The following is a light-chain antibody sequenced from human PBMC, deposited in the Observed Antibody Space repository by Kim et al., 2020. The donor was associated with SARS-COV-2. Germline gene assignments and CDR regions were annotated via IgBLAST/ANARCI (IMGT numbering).Light chain of an antibody. J-gene: IGLJ1*01. Sequence: QSALTQPASVSGSPGQSVTISCTGDSGDVGNYNLVSWYQHHPGTAPKVIIYEDIKRPSGVSNRFSGSKFGNTASLTSSGLQAEDEADYYCCSYAGSVSYVFGSGTKVTVL. V-gene: IGLV2-23*01. CDR1: SGDVGNYNL. CDR3: CSYAGSVSYV. CDR2: EDI.